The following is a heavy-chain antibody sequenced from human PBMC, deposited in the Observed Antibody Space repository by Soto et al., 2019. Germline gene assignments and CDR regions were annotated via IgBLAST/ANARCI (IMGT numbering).Heavy chain of an antibody. CDR3: ARDGSYYYDSSAINWFDP. J-gene: IGHJ5*02. CDR1: CYSFTSYG. V-gene: IGHV1-18*04. Sequence: SVKVCCKGSCYSFTSYGISWVRQAPGQGLEWMGWISAYNGNTNYAQKLQGRVTMTTDTSTSTAYMELRSLRSDDTAVYYCARDGSYYYDSSAINWFDPWGQGTLVTVSS. D-gene: IGHD3-22*01. CDR2: ISAYNGNT.